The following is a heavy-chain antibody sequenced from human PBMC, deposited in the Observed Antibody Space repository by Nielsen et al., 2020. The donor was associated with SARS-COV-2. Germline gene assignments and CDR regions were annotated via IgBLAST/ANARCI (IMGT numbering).Heavy chain of an antibody. CDR3: AKLGELGD. CDR2: ISWNSGSI. V-gene: IGHV3-9*01. D-gene: IGHD3-16*01. Sequence: SLKISCAASGFTFDDYAMHWVRQAPGKGLEWVSGISWNSGSIGYADSVKGRFTISRDNAKNSLYLQMNSLRAEDTALYYCAKLGELGDWGQGTLVTVSS. J-gene: IGHJ4*02. CDR1: GFTFDDYA.